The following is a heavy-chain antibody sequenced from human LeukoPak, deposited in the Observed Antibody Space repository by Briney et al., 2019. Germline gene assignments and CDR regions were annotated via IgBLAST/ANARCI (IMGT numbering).Heavy chain of an antibody. Sequence: GGSLRSSCAASGFTFSSYWMSWVRQAPGKGLEWVANIKQDGSEKYYVDSVKGRFTISRDNAKNSLYLQMNSLRAEDTAVYYCARDRGSYFVHDAFDIGDQGTMVTVSS. D-gene: IGHD1-26*01. CDR1: GFTFSSYW. CDR3: ARDRGSYFVHDAFDI. CDR2: IKQDGSEK. J-gene: IGHJ3*02. V-gene: IGHV3-7*01.